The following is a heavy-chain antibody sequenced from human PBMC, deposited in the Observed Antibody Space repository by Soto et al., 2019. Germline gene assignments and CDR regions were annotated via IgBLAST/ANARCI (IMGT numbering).Heavy chain of an antibody. CDR2: INWNGGST. D-gene: IGHD3-3*01. CDR1: GFTFDDYG. V-gene: IGHV3-20*01. CDR3: ARELRKVWSGFPWFDP. J-gene: IGHJ5*02. Sequence: EVQLVESGGGVVRPGGSLRLSCAASGFTFDDYGMSWVRQAPGKGLEWVSGINWNGGSTGYADSVKGRFTSSREKAKKSLYLQMNSLSAEDTALYHCARELRKVWSGFPWFDPWGQGTLVTVSS.